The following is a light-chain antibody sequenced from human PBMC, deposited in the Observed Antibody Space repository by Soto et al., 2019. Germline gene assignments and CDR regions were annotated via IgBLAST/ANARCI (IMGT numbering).Light chain of an antibody. CDR1: QSVSSN. CDR2: GAS. J-gene: IGKJ5*01. V-gene: IGKV3-15*01. CDR3: QQYNNWASIT. Sequence: IVMTQSPATLSVYTGGRATLSCRASQSVSSNLAWYQQKPGQAPTLLIYGASTRATGIPARFSGIVSGTEFTLTIGRLQSEDFASYYGQQYNNWASITFGQGTRLDI.